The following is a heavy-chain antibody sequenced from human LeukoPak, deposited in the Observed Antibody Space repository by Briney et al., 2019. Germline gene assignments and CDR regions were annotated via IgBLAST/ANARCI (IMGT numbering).Heavy chain of an antibody. V-gene: IGHV4-59*12. D-gene: IGHD3-10*01. CDR2: ISYTGST. CDR1: GGSINIYY. Sequence: TSETLSLTCTVSGGSINIYYWSWIRQPPGKGLEWIGYISYTGSTNYNPSLKSRVTISVDTSKNQFSLKLTSVTAADTAVYYCARRLRFVGVWFDPWGQGTLVTVSS. J-gene: IGHJ5*02. CDR3: ARRLRFVGVWFDP.